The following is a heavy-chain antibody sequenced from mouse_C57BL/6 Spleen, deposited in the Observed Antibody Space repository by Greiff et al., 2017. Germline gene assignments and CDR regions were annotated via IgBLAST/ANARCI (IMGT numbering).Heavy chain of an antibody. Sequence: EVQLQQSVAELVRPGASVKLSCTASGFNIKNTYMPWVKQRPEQGLEWIGRIDPANGNTKYAPKFQGKDTITADTSSNTAYLQLSSLTSEDTAIDFCARGTTVVEGFDYGGQGTTLTVSS. D-gene: IGHD1-1*01. CDR3: ARGTTVVEGFDY. CDR2: IDPANGNT. CDR1: GFNIKNTY. V-gene: IGHV14-3*01. J-gene: IGHJ2*01.